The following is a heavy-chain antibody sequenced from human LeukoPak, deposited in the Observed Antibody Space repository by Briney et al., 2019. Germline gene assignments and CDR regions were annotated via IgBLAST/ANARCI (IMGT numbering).Heavy chain of an antibody. D-gene: IGHD5-18*01. CDR2: ISGSGGST. J-gene: IGHJ4*02. CDR3: AKDRLGYSYGIGFDY. V-gene: IGHV3-23*01. Sequence: PGGSLRLSCAASGFTFSSYAMSWVRQAPGKGLEWVSAISGSGGSTYHADSVKGRFTISRDNSKNTLYLQMNSLRAEDTAVYYCAKDRLGYSYGIGFDYWGQGTLVTVSS. CDR1: GFTFSSYA.